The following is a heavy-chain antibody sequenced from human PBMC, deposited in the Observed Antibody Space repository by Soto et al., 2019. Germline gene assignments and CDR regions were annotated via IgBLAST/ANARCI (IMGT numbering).Heavy chain of an antibody. Sequence: ASVKVSCKASGYTFTRHNVHWVRQAPGQGLEWMAIINPSGGTAYYVQKFEGRVTLTTDTSTSTVHMELSSLRSDDTAVYYCARVRGGGSEYFFDYWGQGTMVTVSS. CDR1: GYTFTRHN. V-gene: IGHV1-46*01. J-gene: IGHJ4*02. CDR2: INPSGGTA. D-gene: IGHD2-15*01. CDR3: ARVRGGGSEYFFDY.